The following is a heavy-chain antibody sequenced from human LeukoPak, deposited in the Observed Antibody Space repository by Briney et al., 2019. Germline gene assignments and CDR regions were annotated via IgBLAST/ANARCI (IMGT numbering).Heavy chain of an antibody. J-gene: IGHJ4*02. V-gene: IGHV3-21*01. D-gene: IGHD6-13*01. CDR3: ARDHGSSWYPDY. CDR2: ISSSSSYI. CDR1: GFTFSSYS. Sequence: GGSLRLSCAASGFTFSSYSMNWVRQAPGKGLEWISSISSSSSYIYYADSVKGRFTISRDNAKNSLYLQMNSLRAEDTAVYYCARDHGSSWYPDYWGQGNLVTVSS.